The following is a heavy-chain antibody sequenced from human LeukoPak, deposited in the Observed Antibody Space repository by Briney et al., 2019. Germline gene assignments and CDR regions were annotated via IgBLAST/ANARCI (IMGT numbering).Heavy chain of an antibody. CDR1: GFTLSSYA. V-gene: IGHV3-23*01. D-gene: IGHD6-6*01. CDR3: AKVGYSSSSGWFDP. CDR2: ISGSGGST. J-gene: IGHJ5*02. Sequence: GGSLRLSCAASGFTLSSYAMSWVRQPPGRELEWVSAISGSGGSTYYADSGKDRFTIYRDNSKNTLYLQTNSLRAEEAAVYYCAKVGYSSSSGWFDPWGQGTLVTVSS.